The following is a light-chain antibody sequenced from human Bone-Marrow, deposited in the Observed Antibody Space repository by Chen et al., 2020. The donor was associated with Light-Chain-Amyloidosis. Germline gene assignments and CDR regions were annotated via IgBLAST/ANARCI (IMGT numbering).Light chain of an antibody. Sequence: SYVLTQPSSVSVAPGQTATIACGGNNIGSTSVHWYQQTPGQAPLLVVYDGSDQPSGIPGRLSGSNSENTATLTISRVGAGDEADYYCQVWDRSSDRPVFGGGTTLTVL. CDR1: NIGSTS. CDR3: QVWDRSSDRPV. V-gene: IGLV3-21*02. J-gene: IGLJ3*02. CDR2: DGS.